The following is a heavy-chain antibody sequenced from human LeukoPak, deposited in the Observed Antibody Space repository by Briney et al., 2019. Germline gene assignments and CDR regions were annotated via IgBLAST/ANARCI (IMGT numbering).Heavy chain of an antibody. Sequence: PGGSLRLSCAASRFTFSTYWMHWVRQAPGKGLVWVSRINSDGSSTDYADSVKGRFTISRDNAKNTLYLQMNSLRAEDTAVYYCAREYRSGDFDYWGQGTLVTVSS. V-gene: IGHV3-74*01. CDR1: RFTFSTYW. J-gene: IGHJ4*02. CDR3: AREYRSGDFDY. D-gene: IGHD3-10*01. CDR2: INSDGSST.